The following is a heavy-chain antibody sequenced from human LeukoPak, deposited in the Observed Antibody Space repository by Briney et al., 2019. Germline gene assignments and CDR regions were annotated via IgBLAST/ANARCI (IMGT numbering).Heavy chain of an antibody. CDR1: GFTFSSYS. D-gene: IGHD3-10*01. CDR3: ASQLWFGELYFDY. V-gene: IGHV3-48*01. CDR2: ISSSSSTI. Sequence: PGGSLRLSCAASGFTFSSYSMNWVRQAPGKGLEWVSYISSSSSTIYYADSVKGRFTISRDNAKNSLYLQMNSLRAEDTAVYYCASQLWFGELYFDYWGQGTLVTVSS. J-gene: IGHJ4*02.